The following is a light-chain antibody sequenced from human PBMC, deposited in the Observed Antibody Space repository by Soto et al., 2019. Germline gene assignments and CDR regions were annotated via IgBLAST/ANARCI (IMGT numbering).Light chain of an antibody. V-gene: IGLV2-23*02. J-gene: IGLJ1*01. CDR3: CSSVGSYV. CDR2: EVT. Sequence: QSALNQPASVSGSPGQSVTISCTATSSDVENYKLVSWYQQHPGKAPKLIIYEVTKRPSGVSNRFSGSKPANTASLTISGFQPEDEADYYCCSSVGSYVFGSGTKVTVL. CDR1: SSDVENYKL.